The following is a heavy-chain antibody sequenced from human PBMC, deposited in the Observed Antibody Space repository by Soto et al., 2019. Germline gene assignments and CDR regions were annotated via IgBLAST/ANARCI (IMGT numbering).Heavy chain of an antibody. CDR1: GDSITNNHW. CDR3: ASKLGPYYYSLDV. CDR2: IYHTGHA. V-gene: IGHV4-4*02. D-gene: IGHD3-16*01. J-gene: IGHJ6*02. Sequence: SETLSLTCTVYGDSITNNHWWTWGRQSPGKGPEMIGEIYHTGHANYNPSLNSRVAISVDKSKNQFSLTLNSVTAADTAVYYCASKLGPYYYSLDVWGQGTTVTVSS.